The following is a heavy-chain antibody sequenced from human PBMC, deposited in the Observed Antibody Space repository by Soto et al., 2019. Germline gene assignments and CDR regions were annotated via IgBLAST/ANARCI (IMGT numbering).Heavy chain of an antibody. CDR1: GYTFTRSG. Sequence: ASVKVSCKASGYTFTRSGISWVRQAPGQGLEWMGWISTYNGDTNYAQTFQGRVTMTTDTSTSTVNMEVSRLRSDDTAVYYCAIYSTSFGVDPTVYYYGMDIWGQDTPVTVSS. D-gene: IGHD3-3*01. V-gene: IGHV1-18*01. CDR3: AIYSTSFGVDPTVYYYGMDI. J-gene: IGHJ6*02. CDR2: ISTYNGDT.